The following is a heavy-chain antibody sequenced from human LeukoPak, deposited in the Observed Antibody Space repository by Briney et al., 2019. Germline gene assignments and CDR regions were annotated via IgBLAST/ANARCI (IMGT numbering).Heavy chain of an antibody. CDR1: GGSISSSSYY. CDR2: IFYSGTT. J-gene: IGHJ5*02. CDR3: ARVPWFDP. Sequence: SETLSLTCTVSGGSISSSSYYWGWIRQPPGKGLEWIGNIFYSGTTYYNPSLKSRVTISVDTSKNQFSLKLSSVTAADTAVYYCARVPWFDPWGQGTLVTVSS. V-gene: IGHV4-39*01.